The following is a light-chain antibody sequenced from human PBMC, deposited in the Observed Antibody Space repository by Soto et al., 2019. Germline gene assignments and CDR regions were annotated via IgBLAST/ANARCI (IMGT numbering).Light chain of an antibody. CDR3: QQSYSTLGT. CDR1: QSISSY. V-gene: IGKV1-39*01. J-gene: IGKJ1*01. CDR2: AAS. Sequence: DIQMTQSPSSLSASVGDRVTITCRASQSISSYLNWDQQKPGKAPKLLIYAASSLQSGVPSRFSGSGSGTDFTLPISSLQPEDFATYYCQQSYSTLGTFAHGTKVDIK.